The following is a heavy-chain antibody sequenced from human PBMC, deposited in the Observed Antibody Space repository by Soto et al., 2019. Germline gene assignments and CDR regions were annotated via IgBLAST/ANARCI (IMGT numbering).Heavy chain of an antibody. Sequence: SETLSLTCTVSGGSITSSSHYWGWIRQPPGKGLECIGNIYYDGNTYYNPSLKSRVTVSLDTSKNQFSLRLNSVTAADTAVYYCARSSITPRLFMYPFDYWGQGTLVTVSS. D-gene: IGHD6-6*01. CDR1: GGSITSSSHY. CDR2: IYYDGNT. J-gene: IGHJ4*02. CDR3: ARSSITPRLFMYPFDY. V-gene: IGHV4-39*01.